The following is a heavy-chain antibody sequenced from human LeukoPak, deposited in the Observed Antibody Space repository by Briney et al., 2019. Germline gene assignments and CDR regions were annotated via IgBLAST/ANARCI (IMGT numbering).Heavy chain of an antibody. D-gene: IGHD3-10*01. Sequence: GGSLRLSCAASGFTFSSCSMNWVRQAPGKGLEWVSFISTSSSYIYYADSVKGRFTISRDNAKNSLYLQMNSLTAEDTAIYYCAREGRYYGSGSHRDGFDIWGQGTMVTVSS. CDR1: GFTFSSCS. V-gene: IGHV3-21*01. J-gene: IGHJ3*02. CDR3: AREGRYYGSGSHRDGFDI. CDR2: ISTSSSYI.